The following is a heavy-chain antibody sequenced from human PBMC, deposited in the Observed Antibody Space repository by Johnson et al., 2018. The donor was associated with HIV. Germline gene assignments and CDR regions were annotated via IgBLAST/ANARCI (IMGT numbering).Heavy chain of an antibody. CDR3: ATGVVVTAMNDAFDI. V-gene: IGHV3-30*04. Sequence: QVQLVESGGGVVQPGRSLRLSCAASGFTFSSYPMHWVRQAPGKGLEWVAIISYDGGSKYYADSVKGRFTISRDNSKNTLYLQMNSLRAEDTAVYYCATGVVVTAMNDAFDIWGQGTMVTVSS. J-gene: IGHJ3*02. CDR1: GFTFSSYP. D-gene: IGHD2-21*02. CDR2: ISYDGGSK.